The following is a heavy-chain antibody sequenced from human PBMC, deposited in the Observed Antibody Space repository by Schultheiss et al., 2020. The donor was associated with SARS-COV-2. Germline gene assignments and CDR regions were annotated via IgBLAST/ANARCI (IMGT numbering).Heavy chain of an antibody. CDR2: INHSGST. CDR1: GGSFSGYY. Sequence: SQTLSLTCAVYGGSFSGYYWSWIRQPPGKGLEWIGEINHSGSTNYDPSLKSRVTISVDTSKNQFSLKLSSVTAADTAVYYCARVNYYDSSGYYYFDYWGQGTLVTVSS. CDR3: ARVNYYDSSGYYYFDY. V-gene: IGHV4-34*09. J-gene: IGHJ4*02. D-gene: IGHD3-22*01.